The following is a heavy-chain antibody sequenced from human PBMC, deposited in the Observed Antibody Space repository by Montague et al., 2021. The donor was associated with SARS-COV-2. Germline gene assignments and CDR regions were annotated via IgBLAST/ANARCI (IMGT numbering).Heavy chain of an antibody. CDR3: AKKHCSGGSCSHFDY. CDR2: IYHSGST. Sequence: SETLSLTCAVSGGSISSSYWWTWVRQRPGKGLEWIGEIYHSGSTXYNSSLRSRVTISVDKSKNQFSLKLSSVTAADTAIYYCAKKHCSGGSCSHFDYWGQGTLVTVSS. J-gene: IGHJ4*02. V-gene: IGHV4-4*02. CDR1: GGSISSSYW. D-gene: IGHD2-15*01.